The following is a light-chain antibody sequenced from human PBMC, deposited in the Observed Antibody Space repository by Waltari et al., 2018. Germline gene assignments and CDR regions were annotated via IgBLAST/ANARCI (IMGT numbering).Light chain of an antibody. J-gene: IGLJ3*02. Sequence: QSALTQPPSASGSLRQSVTISCTGTSNNVVGYNYVSWYQQHPGKAPRLMIYEVYNRPSGVPDRFSGSKSGNTASLTVSGLQADDEADYYCSSYAGSENVVFGGGTKLTVL. CDR2: EVY. CDR3: SSYAGSENVV. V-gene: IGLV2-8*01. CDR1: SNNVVGYNY.